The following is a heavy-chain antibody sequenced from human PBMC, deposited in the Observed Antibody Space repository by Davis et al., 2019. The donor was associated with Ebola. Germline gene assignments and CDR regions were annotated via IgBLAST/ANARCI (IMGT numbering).Heavy chain of an antibody. D-gene: IGHD4-17*01. CDR2: IRYDGSNK. Sequence: GESLKISCAASGFTFSSYGMHWVRQAPGKGLEWVAFIRYDGSNKYYADSVKGRFTISRDNAKNSLYLQMNSLRGEDTAVYYCARSFNYGDLNFDYWGQGTLVTVSS. CDR1: GFTFSSYG. J-gene: IGHJ4*02. CDR3: ARSFNYGDLNFDY. V-gene: IGHV3-30*02.